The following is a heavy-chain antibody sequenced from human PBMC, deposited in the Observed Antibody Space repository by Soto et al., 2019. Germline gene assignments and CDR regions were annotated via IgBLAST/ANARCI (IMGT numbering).Heavy chain of an antibody. J-gene: IGHJ4*02. V-gene: IGHV5-10-1*01. CDR2: IDPSDSQT. CDR3: ARQIYDSDTGPNFQYYFDS. D-gene: IGHD3-22*01. Sequence: GESLKISCNGSGYSFALYWITWVREKPGKGLEWMGRIDPSDSQTYYSPSFRGHVTISVTKSITTVFLQWSSLRASDTAMYYCARQIYDSDTGPNFQYYFDSWGQGTPVTVSS. CDR1: GYSFALYW.